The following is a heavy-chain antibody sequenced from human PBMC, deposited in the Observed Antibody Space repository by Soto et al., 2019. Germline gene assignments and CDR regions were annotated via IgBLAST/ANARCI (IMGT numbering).Heavy chain of an antibody. CDR3: AAYDTDYYYYGMDV. J-gene: IGHJ6*02. CDR1: GFTFSSYG. V-gene: IGHV3-30*03. CDR2: ISYDGSNN. D-gene: IGHD3-22*01. Sequence: QVQLVESGGGVVQPGRSLRLSCAASGFTFSSYGMHWVRQAPGKGLEWVAVISYDGSNNYYADSVKGRFTISRDNSKNTLYLQMNSLRAEDTAVYYCAAYDTDYYYYGMDVWGQGTTVTVSS.